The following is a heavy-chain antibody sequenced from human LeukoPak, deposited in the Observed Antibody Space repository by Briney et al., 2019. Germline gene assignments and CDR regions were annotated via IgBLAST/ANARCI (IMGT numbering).Heavy chain of an antibody. V-gene: IGHV3-30-3*01. CDR3: ARDWDGYNWYWYFDL. Sequence: GGSLRLSCAASGFTFSTYAMHWVRQAPGKGLEWVAVMSYDGSNKYYADSVKGRFTISRDNSKNTLYLQMNSLRAEDTAVYYCARDWDGYNWYWYFDLWGRGTLVTVSS. D-gene: IGHD5-24*01. CDR2: MSYDGSNK. J-gene: IGHJ2*01. CDR1: GFTFSTYA.